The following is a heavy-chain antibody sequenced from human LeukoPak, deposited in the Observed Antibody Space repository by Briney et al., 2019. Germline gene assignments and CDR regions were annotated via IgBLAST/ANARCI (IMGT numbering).Heavy chain of an antibody. J-gene: IGHJ4*02. V-gene: IGHV3-30*18. D-gene: IGHD3-22*01. Sequence: GGSLRLSCAASGFTFSSYGMHWVRQAPGKGLEWVAVISYDGSNKYYADSVKGRFTVSRDNSKNTLYLQMNSLRAGDTAVYYCAKLPSYYYESSGYYYFDYWGQGTLVTVSS. CDR2: ISYDGSNK. CDR1: GFTFSSYG. CDR3: AKLPSYYYESSGYYYFDY.